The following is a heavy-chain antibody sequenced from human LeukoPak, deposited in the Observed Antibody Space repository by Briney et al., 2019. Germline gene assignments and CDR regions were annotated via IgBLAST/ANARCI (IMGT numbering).Heavy chain of an antibody. Sequence: GGSLRLSCAASGFTFSSYAMHWVRQAPGKGLEGVAVISYDGSNKYYADSVKGRFTISRDNSKNTLYLQMSSLRAEDTAVYYCARDRSIAVAGIFDYWGQGTLVTVSS. D-gene: IGHD6-19*01. V-gene: IGHV3-30*04. CDR3: ARDRSIAVAGIFDY. CDR1: GFTFSSYA. J-gene: IGHJ4*02. CDR2: ISYDGSNK.